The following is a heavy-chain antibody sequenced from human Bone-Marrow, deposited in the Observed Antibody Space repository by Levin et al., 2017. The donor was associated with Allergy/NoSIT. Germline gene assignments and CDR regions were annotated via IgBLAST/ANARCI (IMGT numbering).Heavy chain of an antibody. Sequence: GESLKISCAASGFNLSYYNMNWVRQAPGEGLEWVSSISRSSTYIYYADSVKGRFTISRDNAKNSLYLQMSSLRAEDTAVYYCARPAYESSGYYYLYWGQGTLVTVSS. D-gene: IGHD3-22*01. J-gene: IGHJ4*02. V-gene: IGHV3-21*01. CDR1: GFNLSYYN. CDR2: ISRSSTYI. CDR3: ARPAYESSGYYYLY.